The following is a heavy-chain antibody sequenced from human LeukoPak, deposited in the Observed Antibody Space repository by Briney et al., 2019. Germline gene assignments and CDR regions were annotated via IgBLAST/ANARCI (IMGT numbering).Heavy chain of an antibody. V-gene: IGHV1-18*01. CDR3: ARTDGDSVTYHFDY. CDR2: ISAYNGNT. J-gene: IGHJ4*02. D-gene: IGHD6-13*01. Sequence: ASVKVSCNASGYTFTSYGISWVRQAPGQGLEWMGWISAYNGNTNYAQKLQGRVTMTTDTSTSTAYMELRSLRSDDTAVYYCARTDGDSVTYHFDYWGQGTLVTVSS. CDR1: GYTFTSYG.